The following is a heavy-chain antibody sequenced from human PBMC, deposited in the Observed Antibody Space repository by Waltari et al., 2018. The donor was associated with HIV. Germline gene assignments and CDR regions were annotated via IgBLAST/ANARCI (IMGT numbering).Heavy chain of an antibody. D-gene: IGHD6-13*01. CDR3: AHRRAGYSSGWYTRGFDY. V-gene: IGHV2-5*01. Sequence: QITLKESGPTLVKPTQTLTLTCPFSGFSLTTSGVGVGWIRQPPGKALEWLALIYWNDDKRYSPSLRNRVTISKDTSKNQVVLRLTNMDPVDTATYYCAHRRAGYSSGWYTRGFDYWGQGTLVTVSS. J-gene: IGHJ4*02. CDR2: IYWNDDK. CDR1: GFSLTTSGVG.